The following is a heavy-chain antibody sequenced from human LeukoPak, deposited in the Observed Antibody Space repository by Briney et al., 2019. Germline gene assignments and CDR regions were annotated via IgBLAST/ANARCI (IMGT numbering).Heavy chain of an antibody. CDR1: GYTFNRYG. Sequence: ASVKVSCKTSGYTFNRYGISWVRQAPGQGLEWMGWISGNNDNPNYGQKFQGRFTVTTDSSTSTAYMELRDLRSDDTAVYYCARDGTSTDDYWGQGTLVTVSS. J-gene: IGHJ4*02. CDR3: ARDGTSTDDY. V-gene: IGHV1-18*01. D-gene: IGHD2-2*01. CDR2: ISGNNDNP.